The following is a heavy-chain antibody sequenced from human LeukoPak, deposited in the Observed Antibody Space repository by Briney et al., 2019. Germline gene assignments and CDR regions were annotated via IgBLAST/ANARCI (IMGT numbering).Heavy chain of an antibody. CDR3: ARSYSSTWYSYYYYMDV. CDR1: GYSFTSYA. D-gene: IGHD6-13*01. CDR2: ISGSNGNT. Sequence: ASVKVSCKASGYSFTSYAITWVRQAPGQGLEWMGWISGSNGNTNYAQKFQGRVTMTTDTSTNTAYMELRSLRSDDTAVYYCARSYSSTWYSYYYYMDVWGKGTTVTVSS. V-gene: IGHV1-18*01. J-gene: IGHJ6*03.